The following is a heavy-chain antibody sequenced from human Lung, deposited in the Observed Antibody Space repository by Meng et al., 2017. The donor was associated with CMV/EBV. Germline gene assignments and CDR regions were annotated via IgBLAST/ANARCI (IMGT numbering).Heavy chain of an antibody. CDR2: INWNGDST. D-gene: IGHD6-13*01. J-gene: IGHJ4*02. V-gene: IGHV3-20*01. Sequence: SCAASGFTFDDYGVSWVRQVPGKGLEWVSGINWNGDSTGYADSVKGRFTISRDNAKNSLYLQMNSLRAEDTALYHCARGGSSSWRQGVFDYWGQGKXVTVSS. CDR1: GFTFDDYG. CDR3: ARGGSSSWRQGVFDY.